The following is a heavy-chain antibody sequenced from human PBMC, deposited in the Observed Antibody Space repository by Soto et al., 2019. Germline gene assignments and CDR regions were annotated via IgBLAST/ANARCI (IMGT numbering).Heavy chain of an antibody. CDR2: IGASGDIT. CDR1: GFTFSSDA. D-gene: IGHD5-12*01. J-gene: IGHJ4*02. V-gene: IGHV3-23*01. Sequence: EVQLLESGGGLVQPGGSLRLTCTAPGFTFSSDAGNWVRQPPGRGRGWVSGIGASGDITYYADSVKGRFTISRDNSKNTLFLQLNSLRAEDTAVYYCAKTPRSGYEAPWDYWGQGTQVTVSS. CDR3: AKTPRSGYEAPWDY.